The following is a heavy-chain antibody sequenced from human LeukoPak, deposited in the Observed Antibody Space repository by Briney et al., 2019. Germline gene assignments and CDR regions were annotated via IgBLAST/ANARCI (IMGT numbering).Heavy chain of an antibody. J-gene: IGHJ4*02. CDR2: ISSSGTTI. Sequence: GGPLRLSCTASGFTFSSYEMNWVRQAPGKGLEWVSYISSSGTTIYYADSVEGRFTISRDNAKNSLYLQMNSLRAEDTADYYCARRTDGYTSNWGQRTLVTVSS. CDR3: ARRTDGYTSN. V-gene: IGHV3-48*03. CDR1: GFTFSSYE. D-gene: IGHD5-24*01.